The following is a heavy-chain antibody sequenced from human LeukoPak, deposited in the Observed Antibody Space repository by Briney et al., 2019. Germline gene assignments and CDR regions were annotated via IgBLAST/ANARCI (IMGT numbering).Heavy chain of an antibody. CDR2: INPSGVST. J-gene: IGHJ4*02. CDR3: ARDREDIVVVPAALWGGPNDY. V-gene: IGHV1-46*03. Sequence: GASVKVSCKASGYTFTSYYMHWVRQAPGQGLEWMGIINPSGVSTSYAQKFQGRVTMTRDTSTSTVYMELSSLRSEDTAVYYCARDREDIVVVPAALWGGPNDYWGQGTLVTVSS. D-gene: IGHD2-2*01. CDR1: GYTFTSYY.